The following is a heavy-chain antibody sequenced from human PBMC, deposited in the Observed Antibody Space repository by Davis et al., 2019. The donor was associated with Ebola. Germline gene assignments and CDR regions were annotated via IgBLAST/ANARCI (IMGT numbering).Heavy chain of an antibody. V-gene: IGHV1-18*04. D-gene: IGHD6-13*01. CDR1: GYTFTSYG. J-gene: IGHJ6*02. CDR2: ISAYNGNT. Sequence: ASVKVSCKASGYTFTSYGISWVRQAPGQGLEWMGWISAYNGNTNYAQKLQGRVTMTTDTSTSTAYMELSRLRSDDTAVYYCARGELAAAGTLGYYYGMDVWGQGTTVTVSS. CDR3: ARGELAAAGTLGYYYGMDV.